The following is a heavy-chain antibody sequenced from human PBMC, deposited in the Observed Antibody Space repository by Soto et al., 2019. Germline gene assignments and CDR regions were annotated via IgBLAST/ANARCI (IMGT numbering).Heavy chain of an antibody. Sequence: SETLSLTCTVSGGSISSYYWSWIRQPPGKGLEWIGYIYYSGSTNYNPSLKSRVTISVDTSKNQFSLKLSSVTAADTAVYYCARSDFGVGYIDYWGQGTLVTVSS. V-gene: IGHV4-59*01. J-gene: IGHJ4*02. CDR2: IYYSGST. CDR1: GGSISSYY. CDR3: ARSDFGVGYIDY. D-gene: IGHD3-3*01.